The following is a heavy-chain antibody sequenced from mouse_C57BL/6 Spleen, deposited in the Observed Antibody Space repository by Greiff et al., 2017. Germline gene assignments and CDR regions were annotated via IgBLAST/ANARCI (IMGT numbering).Heavy chain of an antibody. Sequence: EVQLQQSGPELVKPGASVKIPCKASGYTFTDYNMDWVKQSHGKSLEWIGRIDPEDGETKYAPKFQGKATITADTSSNTAYLQLSSLTSEDTAVYYCAPGDYGNSWFAYWGQGTLVTVSA. CDR3: APGDYGNSWFAY. CDR1: GYTFTDYN. J-gene: IGHJ3*01. D-gene: IGHD2-1*01. V-gene: IGHV1-18*01. CDR2: IDPEDGET.